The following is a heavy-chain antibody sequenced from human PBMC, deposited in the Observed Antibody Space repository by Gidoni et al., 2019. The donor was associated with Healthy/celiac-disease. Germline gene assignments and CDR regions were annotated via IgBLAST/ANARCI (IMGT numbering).Heavy chain of an antibody. CDR1: GFPFSSYA. CDR3: AKVYGSGSYDAFDI. CDR2: ISGSGGST. J-gene: IGHJ3*02. V-gene: IGHV3-23*01. D-gene: IGHD3-10*01. Sequence: EVQLLESGGGLVQPGGSLRLCFAASGFPFSSYAMSWVRQAPGKGLEWVAAISGSGGSTYYADSVKGRFTISRDNSKNTLYLQMNSLRAEDTAVYYCAKVYGSGSYDAFDIWGQGTMVTVSS.